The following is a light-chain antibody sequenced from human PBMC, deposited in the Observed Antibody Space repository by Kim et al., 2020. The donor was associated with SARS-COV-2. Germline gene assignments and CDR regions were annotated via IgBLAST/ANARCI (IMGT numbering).Light chain of an antibody. Sequence: IQMTQSPSSLSASVGDRVTITCRASQGISNYLAWYQQNTGKVPKLLIYAASALRSGVPSRFSDSGSGTDFTLTITSLQPEDVAVYYVQQCKGASWTFGHGTKVDIK. V-gene: IGKV1-27*01. CDR1: QGISNY. CDR3: QQCKGASWT. J-gene: IGKJ1*01. CDR2: AAS.